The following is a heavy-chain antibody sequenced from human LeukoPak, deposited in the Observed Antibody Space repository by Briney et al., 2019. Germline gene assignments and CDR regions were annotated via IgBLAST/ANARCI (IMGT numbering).Heavy chain of an antibody. CDR1: GFSFSSYE. V-gene: IGHV3-48*03. CDR2: ISSNGSSI. CDR3: ARGIGAAGTGDY. D-gene: IGHD6-13*01. J-gene: IGHJ4*02. Sequence: GGSLRLSCAASGFSFSSYEMNWVRQAPGKGLEWVSYISSNGSSINYADSVKGRFTVSKDNAKNSLYLQLNSLRVEDTAIYYCARGIGAAGTGDYWGQGTLVTVSA.